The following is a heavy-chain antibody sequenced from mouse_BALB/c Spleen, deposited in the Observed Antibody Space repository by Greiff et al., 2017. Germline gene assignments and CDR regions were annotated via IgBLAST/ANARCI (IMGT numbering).Heavy chain of an antibody. CDR3: ARGGYYYGSSWFAY. CDR2: ISYDGSN. D-gene: IGHD1-1*01. Sequence: DVHLVESGPGLVKPSQSLSLTCSVTGYSITSGYYWNWIRQFPGNKLEWMGYISYDGSNNYNPSLKNRISITRDTSKNQFFLKLNSVTTEDTATYYCARGGYYYGSSWFAYWGQGTLVTVSA. V-gene: IGHV3-6*02. CDR1: GYSITSGYY. J-gene: IGHJ3*01.